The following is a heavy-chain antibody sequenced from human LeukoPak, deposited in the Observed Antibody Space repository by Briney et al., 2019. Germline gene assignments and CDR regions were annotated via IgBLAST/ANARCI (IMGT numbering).Heavy chain of an antibody. CDR2: IWSGGTEK. Sequence: GGSLRLSCTASGFTYNHYGMHWVRQAPGKGLEWVAVIWSGGTEKYYADAVKGRFIVSRDDSSNTLYLQMNSLRGEDTAVYYCARDAQRGFDYSNSLEYWGQGTLVTVSS. V-gene: IGHV3-33*08. D-gene: IGHD4-11*01. J-gene: IGHJ4*02. CDR3: ARDAQRGFDYSNSLEY. CDR1: GFTYNHYG.